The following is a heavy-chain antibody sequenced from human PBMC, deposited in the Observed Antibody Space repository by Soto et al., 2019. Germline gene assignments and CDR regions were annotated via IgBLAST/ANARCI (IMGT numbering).Heavy chain of an antibody. CDR1: GYTFTSYD. CDR3: ARGFGRDVDYHYYNYGMDV. CDR2: MNPKSGNT. D-gene: IGHD4-17*01. J-gene: IGHJ6*02. V-gene: IGHV1-8*01. Sequence: QVQLVQSGAEVKKPGASVKVSCKASGYTFTSYDINWVRQATGQGLEWMGWMNPKSGNTGYAQKFQGRVTMTRNTSISTAYMELSSLRSEDTAVYYCARGFGRDVDYHYYNYGMDVWGQGTTVTVSS.